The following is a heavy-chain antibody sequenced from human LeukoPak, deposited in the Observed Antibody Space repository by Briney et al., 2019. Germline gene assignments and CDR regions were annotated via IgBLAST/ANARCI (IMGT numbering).Heavy chain of an antibody. D-gene: IGHD2-2*01. CDR1: GFTFSSYS. J-gene: IGHJ5*02. Sequence: GGSLRLSCAASGFTFSSYSMNWVRQAPGKGLEWVSFISSSSSTIYYADSVKGRFTISRDNAKNSLYLQMNSLRAVDTAVYYCAKGYCSSTSCYFNWFDPWGQGTLVTVSS. V-gene: IGHV3-48*04. CDR2: ISSSSSTI. CDR3: AKGYCSSTSCYFNWFDP.